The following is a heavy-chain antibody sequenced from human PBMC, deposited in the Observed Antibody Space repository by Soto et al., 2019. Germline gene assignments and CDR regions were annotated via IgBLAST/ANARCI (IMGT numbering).Heavy chain of an antibody. D-gene: IGHD3-10*01. CDR1: GYSFTSYW. CDR2: IYPGDSDT. CDR3: AGGGVRGVITRTRDYYGMDV. J-gene: IGHJ6*02. Sequence: EVQLVQSGAEVKKPGESLKISCKGSGYSFTSYWIGWVRQMPGKGLEWMGIIYPGDSDTRYSPSFQGQVTISADKSIRTACLEWSSLKASDTAMYYCAGGGVRGVITRTRDYYGMDVWGQGTTVTVSS. V-gene: IGHV5-51*01.